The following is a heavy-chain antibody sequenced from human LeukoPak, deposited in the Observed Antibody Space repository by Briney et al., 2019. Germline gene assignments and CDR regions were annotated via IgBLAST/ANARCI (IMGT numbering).Heavy chain of an antibody. D-gene: IGHD3-22*01. V-gene: IGHV3-11*01. Sequence: GGSLRLSCAASGFTFRDYFMSWIRQAPGKGLEWVAYTNTAGNTIYYADSMKGRFTISRDNAKNSLYLQMNTLRAENTAVYYCARATYDSSAVDAFDIWGQGTMVTVSP. CDR2: TNTAGNTI. CDR1: GFTFRDYF. J-gene: IGHJ3*02. CDR3: ARATYDSSAVDAFDI.